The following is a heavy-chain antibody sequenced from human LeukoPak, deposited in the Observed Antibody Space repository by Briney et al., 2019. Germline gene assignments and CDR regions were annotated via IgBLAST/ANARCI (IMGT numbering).Heavy chain of an antibody. V-gene: IGHV3-49*04. CDR1: GFIFGDYS. D-gene: IGHD3-9*01. CDR3: IRDTNLDILTGYYGPERFDY. J-gene: IGHJ4*02. CDR2: IRSKAYNGTT. Sequence: GGSLRLSCTVSGFIFGDYSMSWVRQAPGKGLEWVGFIRSKAYNGTTKYAASVKGRFTISRDDSKSIAYLQMNSLKTEDTAVYYCIRDTNLDILTGYYGPERFDYWGQGSLVTVSS.